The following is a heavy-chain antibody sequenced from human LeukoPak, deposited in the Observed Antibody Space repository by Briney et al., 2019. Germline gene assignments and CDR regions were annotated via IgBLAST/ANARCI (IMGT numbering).Heavy chain of an antibody. CDR3: VVDSSGHKAVV. D-gene: IGHD3-22*01. V-gene: IGHV1-69*13. CDR1: GGTFSSYA. Sequence: SVKVSCKASGGTFSSYAISWVRQAPGQGLEWMGGIIPIFGTANYAQQFQGRVTITADESASTAYMELSSLRSEDTAVYYCVVDSSGHKAVVWGQGTLLTVSS. J-gene: IGHJ4*02. CDR2: IIPIFGTA.